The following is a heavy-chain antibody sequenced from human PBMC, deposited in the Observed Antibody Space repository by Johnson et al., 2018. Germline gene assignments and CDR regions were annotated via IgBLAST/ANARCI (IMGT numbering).Heavy chain of an antibody. CDR2: MSYDGSYK. V-gene: IGHV3-30*18. CDR3: AKESGTPSGYFDY. D-gene: IGHD1-14*01. Sequence: QVQLVQSGGGVVQPGRSLRLSCVASGFTFSSYGMHWVRQAPGKGLEWVAVMSYDGSYKYYADSVKGRFNISRDNSKNTLYLQMNSLRAEDTAVYYCAKESGTPSGYFDYWGQGTLVTVSS. J-gene: IGHJ4*02. CDR1: GFTFSSYG.